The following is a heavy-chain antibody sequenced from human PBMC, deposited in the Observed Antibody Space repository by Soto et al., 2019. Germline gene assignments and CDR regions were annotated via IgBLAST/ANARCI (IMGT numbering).Heavy chain of an antibody. Sequence: LSLSCAATGFIFRSYGIHWVRQAPGKGLEWVAVISHDGSNAYYADAVNGRFTISRDNARNTVYLQMNSLRGEDTAVYYCARKWGTYSSASLDYWGLGTLVTVSS. CDR1: GFIFRSYG. J-gene: IGHJ4*02. CDR3: ARKWGTYSSASLDY. D-gene: IGHD6-19*01. V-gene: IGHV3-30*03. CDR2: ISHDGSNA.